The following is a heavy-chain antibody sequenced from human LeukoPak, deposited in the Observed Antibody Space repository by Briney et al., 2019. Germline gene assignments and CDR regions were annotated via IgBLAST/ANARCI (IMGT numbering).Heavy chain of an antibody. CDR3: AKAMVEFYYYYYMDV. CDR1: GFTFSSYA. CDR2: ISGSGGST. J-gene: IGHJ6*03. D-gene: IGHD3-10*01. V-gene: IGHV3-23*01. Sequence: PGGSLRLSCAASGFTFSSYAMSWVRQAPGKGLEWVSAISGSGGSTYYADSVKGRFTISRDNSKNTLYLQMNSLRAEDMAVYYCAKAMVEFYYYYYMDVWGKGTTVTVSS.